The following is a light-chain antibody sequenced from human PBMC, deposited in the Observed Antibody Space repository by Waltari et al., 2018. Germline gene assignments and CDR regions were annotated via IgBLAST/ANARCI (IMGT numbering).Light chain of an antibody. CDR2: DDG. J-gene: IGLJ1*01. CDR1: KIGSKN. V-gene: IGLV3-21*02. Sequence: SYELTQPPSVSVAPGQTARITCDGDKIGSKNVHWYQHKPGQAPVLVVYDDGDRPSGSPARFSGSNSGNTAALTISRVDAGDEAEYYCQVWDSGSDHYVFGTVTKVTVL. CDR3: QVWDSGSDHYV.